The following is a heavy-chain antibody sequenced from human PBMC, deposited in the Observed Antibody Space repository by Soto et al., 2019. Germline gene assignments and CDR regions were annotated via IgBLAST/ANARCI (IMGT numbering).Heavy chain of an antibody. D-gene: IGHD2-2*01. CDR1: GDTFGTSG. CDR2: ISAYNGNT. Sequence: QVQLVQSGAEMKKPGASVRVSCKTSGDTFGTSGFHWVRQAPGQGLEWMGWISAYNGNTYYIQKLQGRVTMTTDTSTSTAYMELRRLKSDDTAVYFCARDDLLVVPSALDLWGQGTMVTVSS. J-gene: IGHJ3*01. CDR3: ARDDLLVVPSALDL. V-gene: IGHV1-18*01.